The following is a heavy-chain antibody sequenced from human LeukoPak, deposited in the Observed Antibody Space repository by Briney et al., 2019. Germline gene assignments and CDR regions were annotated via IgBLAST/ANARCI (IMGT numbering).Heavy chain of an antibody. D-gene: IGHD6-13*01. CDR3: ARDTNIAAAGTDYYYGMDV. CDR1: GGTFSSYA. Sequence: ASVKVSCKASGGTFSSYAISWVRQAPGQGLEWMGRIIPILGIANYAQKFQGRVTITADKSTSTAYMELSSLRSEDTAVYYCARDTNIAAAGTDYYYGMDVWGQGTTVTVSS. CDR2: IIPILGIA. V-gene: IGHV1-69*04. J-gene: IGHJ6*02.